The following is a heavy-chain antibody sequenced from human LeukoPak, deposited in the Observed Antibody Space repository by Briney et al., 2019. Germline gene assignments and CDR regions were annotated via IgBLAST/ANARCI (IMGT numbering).Heavy chain of an antibody. CDR1: GGTFSSYA. CDR2: IIPIFGTA. CDR3: ARGGTTSGPFDI. V-gene: IGHV1-69*13. Sequence: ASVKVSCKASGGTFSSYAISWVRQAPGQGLEWMGGIIPIFGTANYAQKFQGRVTITADESTSTAYMELSDLRSEDTAVYYCARGGTTSGPFDIWGQGTLVTVSS. D-gene: IGHD2-2*01. J-gene: IGHJ4*02.